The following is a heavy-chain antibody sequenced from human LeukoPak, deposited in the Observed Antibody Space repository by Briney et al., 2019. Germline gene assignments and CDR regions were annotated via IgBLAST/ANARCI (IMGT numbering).Heavy chain of an antibody. CDR2: ISSSSSHI. CDR3: ARDAQWLVPEGYYYYMDV. Sequence: PGGSLRLSCAGSGFAFSRYSMNWFRQAPGKGPERVSSISSSSSHIFHADSVKGRFTISRDNAKNSLYLQMNSLRAGDTAVYYCARDAQWLVPEGYYYYMDVWGKGITVTVAS. CDR1: GFAFSRYS. V-gene: IGHV3-21*06. J-gene: IGHJ6*03. D-gene: IGHD6-19*01.